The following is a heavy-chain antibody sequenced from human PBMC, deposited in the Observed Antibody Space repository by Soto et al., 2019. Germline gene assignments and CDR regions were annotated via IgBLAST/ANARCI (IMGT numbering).Heavy chain of an antibody. CDR2: ISYDGSNK. J-gene: IGHJ3*02. D-gene: IGHD6-19*01. CDR1: GFTFSSYG. CDR3: AKDKGSVAGFDAFDI. Sequence: QVQLVESGGGVVQPGRSLRLSCAASGFTFSSYGMHWVRQAPGKGLEWVAVISYDGSNKYYADSVKGRFTISRDNSKNTLYLQMNSLRAEDTAVYWCAKDKGSVAGFDAFDIWGQGTMVTVSS. V-gene: IGHV3-30*18.